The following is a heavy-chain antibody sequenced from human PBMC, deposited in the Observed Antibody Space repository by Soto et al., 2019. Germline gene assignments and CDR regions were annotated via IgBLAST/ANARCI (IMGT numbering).Heavy chain of an antibody. CDR1: GFTFSSYW. D-gene: IGHD1-1*01. J-gene: IGHJ6*02. Sequence: PGGSLRLSCAASGFTFSSYWMHWVRQAPGKGLVWVSRINSDGSSTSYADSVKGRFTISRDNAKNTLYLQMNSLRAEDTAVYYCARVQREGLERRFGMDVWGQGTTVTVSS. V-gene: IGHV3-74*01. CDR3: ARVQREGLERRFGMDV. CDR2: INSDGSST.